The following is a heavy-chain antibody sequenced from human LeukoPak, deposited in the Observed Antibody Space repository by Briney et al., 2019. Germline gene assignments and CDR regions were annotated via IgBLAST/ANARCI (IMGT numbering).Heavy chain of an antibody. V-gene: IGHV1-69*04. CDR2: IIPILGIA. D-gene: IGHD3-10*01. CDR3: ARFGELSMGYFDY. J-gene: IGHJ4*02. Sequence: SVKVSCKASGGTFSSYAISWVRQAPGQGLEWMGRIIPILGIANYAQKFQGRVTITADKSTSTAYMELSSLRSEDTAVYYCARFGELSMGYFDYWGQGTLVIVSS. CDR1: GGTFSSYA.